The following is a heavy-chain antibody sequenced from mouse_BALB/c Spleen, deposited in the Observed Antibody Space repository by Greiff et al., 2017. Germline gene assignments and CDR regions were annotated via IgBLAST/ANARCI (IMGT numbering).Heavy chain of an antibody. CDR1: GFTFSSFG. CDR2: ISSGSSTI. J-gene: IGHJ4*01. Sequence: EVKVEESGGGLVQPGGSRKLSCAASGFTFSSFGMHWVRQAPEKGLEWVAYISSGSSTIYYADTVKGRFTISRDNPKNTLFLQMTSLRSEDTAMYYCARWTVEHYYAMDYWGQGTSVTVSS. V-gene: IGHV5-17*02. CDR3: ARWTVEHYYAMDY.